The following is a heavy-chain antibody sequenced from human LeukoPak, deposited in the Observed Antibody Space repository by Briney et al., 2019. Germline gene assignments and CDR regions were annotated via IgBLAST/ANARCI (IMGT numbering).Heavy chain of an antibody. J-gene: IGHJ4*02. Sequence: GGSLRLSCAASGFTFSSYSMNWVRQAPGKGLEWVSSISSSSSYIYYADSVKGRFTISRDNSKNTLYLQMNSLRAEDTAVYYCAKDGALSTSWYYYCDYWGQGTLVTVSS. CDR2: ISSSSSYI. D-gene: IGHD2-2*01. CDR3: AKDGALSTSWYYYCDY. CDR1: GFTFSSYS. V-gene: IGHV3-21*01.